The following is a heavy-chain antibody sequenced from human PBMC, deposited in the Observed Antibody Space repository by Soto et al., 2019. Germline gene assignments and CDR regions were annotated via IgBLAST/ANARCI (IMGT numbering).Heavy chain of an antibody. J-gene: IGHJ4*02. Sequence: GESLKISCQGSGYSFTNYWIGWVRQMPGKGLEWMGIIYPGDSDARYSPSFQGQVTVSADKSIRIAYLQWNSLKASDTAIYYCARHGGPDARGHLDFDYWGQGTLVTVSS. CDR3: ARHGGPDARGHLDFDY. CDR1: GYSFTNYW. CDR2: IYPGDSDA. D-gene: IGHD3-16*01. V-gene: IGHV5-51*01.